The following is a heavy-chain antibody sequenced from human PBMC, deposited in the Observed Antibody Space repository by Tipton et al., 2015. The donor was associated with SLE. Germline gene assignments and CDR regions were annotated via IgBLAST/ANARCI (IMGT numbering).Heavy chain of an antibody. D-gene: IGHD5-12*01. Sequence: TLSLTCAVSGGAFSAYYWTWIRQSPGKGLEWIGEVNHSGSINYNPSLKSRVFISVDKSKNQCFLRLNSMTAADTAVYYCAIPSGHDWGDALDIWGQGTLVTVSS. V-gene: IGHV4-34*01. CDR2: VNHSGSI. CDR1: GGAFSAYY. CDR3: AIPSGHDWGDALDI. J-gene: IGHJ3*02.